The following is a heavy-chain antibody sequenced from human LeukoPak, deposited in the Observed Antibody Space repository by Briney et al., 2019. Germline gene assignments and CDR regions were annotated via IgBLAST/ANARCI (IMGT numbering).Heavy chain of an antibody. CDR2: IYYSGST. J-gene: IGHJ5*02. V-gene: IGHV4-59*12. D-gene: IGHD3-10*01. CDR3: ARVDYYGSGSYYVALNWFDP. CDR1: GDSISSYY. Sequence: SETLSLTCTVSGDSISSYYWSWIRQPPGKGLEWIGYIYYSGSTNYNPSLKSRVTISVDTSKNQFSLKLSSVTAADTAVYYCARVDYYGSGSYYVALNWFDPWGQGTLVTVSS.